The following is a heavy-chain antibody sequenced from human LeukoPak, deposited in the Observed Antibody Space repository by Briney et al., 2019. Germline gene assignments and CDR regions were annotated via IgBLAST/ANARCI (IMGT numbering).Heavy chain of an antibody. CDR2: VDSDGGDT. J-gene: IGHJ6*02. D-gene: IGHD2-2*01. CDR3: AKGVTWGYWSSYLDAMDV. V-gene: IGHV3-74*03. CDR1: GFTFSTYW. Sequence: QTGGSLRLSCAASGFTFSTYWMHWVRHAPGKGLVWVSRVDSDGGDTTYADSVKGRFTVSRDNAKNSLYLQMNSLRAEDTAFYYCAKGVTWGYWSSYLDAMDVWGQGTTVTVSS.